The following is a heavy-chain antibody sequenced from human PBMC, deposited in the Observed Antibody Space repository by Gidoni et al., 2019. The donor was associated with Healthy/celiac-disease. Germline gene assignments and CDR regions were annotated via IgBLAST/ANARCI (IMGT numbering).Heavy chain of an antibody. CDR2: IYYSGST. D-gene: IGHD6-19*01. J-gene: IGHJ4*02. Sequence: QLQLQESGPGLVKPSETLSLTCTVSGGSISSSSYYWGWIRQPPGKGLEWIGSIYYSGSTYYNPSLKSRVTISVDTSKNQFSLKLSSVTAADTAVYYCASARYSSGWYGLADYWGQGTLVTVSS. V-gene: IGHV4-39*01. CDR1: GGSISSSSYY. CDR3: ASARYSSGWYGLADY.